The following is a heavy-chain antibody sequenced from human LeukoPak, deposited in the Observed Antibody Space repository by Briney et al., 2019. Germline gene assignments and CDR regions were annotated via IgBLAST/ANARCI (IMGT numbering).Heavy chain of an antibody. D-gene: IGHD4-17*01. J-gene: IGHJ4*02. V-gene: IGHV3-23*01. Sequence: PGGSLRLSCAASGFTFNSYAMSWVRQAPGKGLEWVSSISSSGGSTYYVDSVKGRFTISRDNSKNTLYLQMNSLRAEVTAVYYCAESPMTRVTTGGFDFWGQGTLVTVSS. CDR1: GFTFNSYA. CDR3: AESPMTRVTTGGFDF. CDR2: ISSSGGST.